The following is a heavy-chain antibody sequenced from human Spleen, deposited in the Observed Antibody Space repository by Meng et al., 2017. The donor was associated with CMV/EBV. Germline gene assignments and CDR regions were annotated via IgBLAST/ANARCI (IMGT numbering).Heavy chain of an antibody. CDR2: IKSKTDGETA. CDR1: GFTFSNAW. CDR3: IWNDLGDY. V-gene: IGHV3-15*01. D-gene: IGHD1-1*01. Sequence: EVQLVESGGDSVKAGGSLRLSCAGSGFTFSNAWMSWVRQAPGKGLEWVGRIKSKTDGETADYNAPVKGRFTISRDDSKNTLYLQMNSLKTEDTAIYYCIWNDLGDYWGQGTLVTVSS. J-gene: IGHJ4*02.